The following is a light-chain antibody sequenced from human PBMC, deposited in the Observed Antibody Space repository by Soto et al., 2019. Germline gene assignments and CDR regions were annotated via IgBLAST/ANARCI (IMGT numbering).Light chain of an antibody. CDR1: SSDVGGYVY. J-gene: IGLJ1*01. Sequence: QSALTQPRSVPGSPGQSVTISFTGTSSDVGGYVYVSWYQQHPGKAPKLMIYDVTKRPSGVPDRFAGSKSGNTASLTISGLHAEDEADYYCCSYAGTYTYVFGTGTKLTVL. CDR3: CSYAGTYTYV. CDR2: DVT. V-gene: IGLV2-11*01.